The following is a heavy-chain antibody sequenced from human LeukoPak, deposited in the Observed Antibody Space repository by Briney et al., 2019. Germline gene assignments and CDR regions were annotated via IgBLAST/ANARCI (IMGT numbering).Heavy chain of an antibody. CDR3: ARRGGSSSLHPRDYYYMDV. CDR1: GYSFTSYW. CDR2: IYPGDSDT. Sequence: GGSLKISCKGSGYSFTSYWIGWVRQMPGKGLEWMGIIYPGDSDTKYSPSFQGQVTISADKSINTAYLQWSSLKASDTAMYYCARRGGSSSLHPRDYYYMDVWGKGTTVTVSS. D-gene: IGHD6-6*01. V-gene: IGHV5-51*01. J-gene: IGHJ6*03.